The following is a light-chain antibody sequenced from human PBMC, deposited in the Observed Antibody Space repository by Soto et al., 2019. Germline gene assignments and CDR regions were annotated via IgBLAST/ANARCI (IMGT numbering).Light chain of an antibody. CDR3: QQYNNY. Sequence: DTQMTQSPSTLSASIGDRVTITCRASQNINNWLAWYQQKPGKAPKLLIYDASRLKSGVPSRFIGSGSGTEFTLTISSLQPDDSATYYCQQYNNYFGGGTKVEI. CDR1: QNINNW. CDR2: DAS. V-gene: IGKV1-5*01. J-gene: IGKJ4*01.